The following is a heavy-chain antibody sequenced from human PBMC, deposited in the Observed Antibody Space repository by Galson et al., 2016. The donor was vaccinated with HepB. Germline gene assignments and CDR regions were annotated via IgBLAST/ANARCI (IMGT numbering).Heavy chain of an antibody. J-gene: IGHJ3*02. CDR3: ARAAHSSGYCDVFDI. Sequence: SLRLSCAASGLTLRNFIIHWVRQPPGKGLEWVAAISHDDISKYYTDSVKGRFTISRDNSGNTVDLQMNSLRAEDTAVYYCARAAHSSGYCDVFDIWGQGTKVTVSS. CDR2: ISHDDISK. CDR1: GLTLRNFI. V-gene: IGHV3-30-3*01. D-gene: IGHD3-22*01.